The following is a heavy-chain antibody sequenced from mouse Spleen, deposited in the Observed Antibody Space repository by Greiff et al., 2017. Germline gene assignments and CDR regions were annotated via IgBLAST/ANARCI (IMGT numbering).Heavy chain of an antibody. V-gene: IGHV1-36*01. D-gene: IGHD1-1*01. CDR3: ARGDYYGSSTYAMDN. CDR1: GFTFTDYY. CDR2: VYPYNGGT. Sequence: VQLQQSGPVLVTPGPSVKISCKASGFTFTDYYMLWVTQSHGKSLDCIGLVYPYNGGTSYNLSFKGQATLTVDTSSSTAYMELNSLTSEDSAVYYCARGDYYGSSTYAMDNWGQGTSVTVSS. J-gene: IGHJ4*01.